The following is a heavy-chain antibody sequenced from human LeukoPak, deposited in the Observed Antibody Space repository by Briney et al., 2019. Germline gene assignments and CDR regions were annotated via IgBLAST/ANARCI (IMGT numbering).Heavy chain of an antibody. CDR1: GGSISDYY. V-gene: IGHV4-59*01. CDR2: IYYSGST. Sequence: SETLSLTCTVSGGSISDYYWSWIRQPPGKGLEWIGYIYYSGSTNYNPSLKSRVTISVDTSKNQFSLKLSSVTAADTAVYYCARDLADSSSWLALDYWGQGTLVTVSS. D-gene: IGHD6-13*01. CDR3: ARDLADSSSWLALDY. J-gene: IGHJ4*02.